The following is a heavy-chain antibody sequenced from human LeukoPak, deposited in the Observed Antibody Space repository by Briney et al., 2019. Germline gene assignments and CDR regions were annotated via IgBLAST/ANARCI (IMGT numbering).Heavy chain of an antibody. Sequence: GGSLRLSCAASGFTFSNYWMHWVRHAPGKGLVWVSRINSDGINTSYADSVKGRFTISRDNAKNTLNLQMNSPRAEDTAVYYCARGWAELNYWGQGTLVTVSS. D-gene: IGHD6-13*01. V-gene: IGHV3-74*01. J-gene: IGHJ4*02. CDR1: GFTFSNYW. CDR3: ARGWAELNY. CDR2: INSDGINT.